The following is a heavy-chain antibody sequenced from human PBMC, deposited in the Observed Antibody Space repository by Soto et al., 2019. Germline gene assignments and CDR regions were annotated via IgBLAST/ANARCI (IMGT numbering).Heavy chain of an antibody. D-gene: IGHD1-26*01. CDR1: GGSISSYY. J-gene: IGHJ2*01. CDR2: IYYSGST. V-gene: IGHV4-59*01. CDR3: AREGGSYYDSRYFDL. Sequence: QVQLQESGPGLVKPSETLSLTCTVSGGSISSYYWSWIRQPPGKGLEWIGYIYYSGSTKYNPSLKSRVTISVDTSKNQLSLKLTSVTAADTAVYYCAREGGSYYDSRYFDLWGRGTLVTVSS.